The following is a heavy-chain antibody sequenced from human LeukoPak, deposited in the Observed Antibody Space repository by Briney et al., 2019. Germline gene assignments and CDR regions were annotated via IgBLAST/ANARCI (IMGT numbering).Heavy chain of an antibody. V-gene: IGHV3-30-3*01. CDR2: ISYDGSNK. CDR3: ATYCSGGSCYPLGAFDI. Sequence: PGRSLRLSCAASGFIFSSYAMHWVRQAPGKGLEWVAVISYDGSNKYYADSVKGRFTISRDNSKNTLYLQMNSLRAEDTAVYYCATYCSGGSCYPLGAFDIWGQGTMVTVSS. CDR1: GFIFSSYA. J-gene: IGHJ3*02. D-gene: IGHD2-15*01.